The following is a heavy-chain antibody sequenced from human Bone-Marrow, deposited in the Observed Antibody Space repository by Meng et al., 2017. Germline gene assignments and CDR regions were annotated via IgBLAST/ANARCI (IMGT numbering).Heavy chain of an antibody. V-gene: IGHV3-15*01. CDR3: STGWDFDY. CDR2: IKSKSDGGTI. Sequence: EVQLVESGGGLVKPGGSLRLSCAGSGFTFSNAWMNWVRQAPGKGLEWVGRIKSKSDGGTIEYAAPVKGRIAISRDDSKNTVYLQVNTLNTEDTGVYYCSTGWDFDYWGQGTLVTVSS. J-gene: IGHJ4*02. D-gene: IGHD1-26*01. CDR1: GFTFSNAW.